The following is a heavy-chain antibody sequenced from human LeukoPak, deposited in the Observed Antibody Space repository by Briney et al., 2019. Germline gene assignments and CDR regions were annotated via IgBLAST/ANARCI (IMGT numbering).Heavy chain of an antibody. J-gene: IGHJ3*02. CDR1: GFTFSSYE. CDR3: ARNARLVREYNDAFDI. V-gene: IGHV3-48*03. CDR2: ISSSGGTI. Sequence: RGSLRLSCAASGFTFSSYEMNWVRQAPGKGLEWVSYISSSGGTIYYADSVKGRFTISRDNAKNSLYLQMNSLRAEDTAVYYCARNARLVREYNDAFDIWGQGTMVTVSS. D-gene: IGHD6-19*01.